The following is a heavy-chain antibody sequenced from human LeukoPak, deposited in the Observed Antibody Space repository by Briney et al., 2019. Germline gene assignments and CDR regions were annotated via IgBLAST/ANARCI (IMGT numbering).Heavy chain of an antibody. CDR1: GGPIDRHY. CDR2: VFYPGST. CDR3: ASRPAGSIWYGVFDY. V-gene: IGHV4-59*11. J-gene: IGHJ4*02. D-gene: IGHD6-13*01. Sequence: NPSETLSLTCTGSGGPIDRHYWSWIRQPPGKGLEWIGYVFYPGSTNYNPSLTSRVTMSLDTSRDQFSLRLTSETAADTAIYYCASRPAGSIWYGVFDYWSQGTLVTVSS.